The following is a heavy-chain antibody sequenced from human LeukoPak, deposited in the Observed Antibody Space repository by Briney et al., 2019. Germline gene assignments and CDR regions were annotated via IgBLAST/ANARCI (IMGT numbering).Heavy chain of an antibody. CDR3: ARELGMVAAFDY. CDR2: INPSGGST. Sequence: ASVKVSCKASGYTSTTYYMHWVRQAPGQGLEWMGIINPSGGSTSYAQKFQGRVTMTRDTSTSTVYMELSSLTSEDTAVYYCARELGMVAAFDYWGQGTLVTVSS. CDR1: GYTSTTYY. D-gene: IGHD1-26*01. J-gene: IGHJ4*02. V-gene: IGHV1-46*01.